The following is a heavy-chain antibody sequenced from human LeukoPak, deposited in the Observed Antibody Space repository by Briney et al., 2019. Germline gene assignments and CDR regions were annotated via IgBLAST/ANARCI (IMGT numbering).Heavy chain of an antibody. D-gene: IGHD3-22*01. J-gene: IGHJ4*02. Sequence: SGPTLVKPTQPLTLTCTFSGFSLSTSGVGVGWIRQPTGKALEWLALTYWNDDNRYRPSLKSRLTITKDTSKNQVVLTMTNMDPVDTATYYCAHSYYYDSSGYYRPVNHFDYWGQGTLVTVSS. CDR2: TYWNDDN. CDR3: AHSYYYDSSGYYRPVNHFDY. V-gene: IGHV2-5*01. CDR1: GFSLSTSGVG.